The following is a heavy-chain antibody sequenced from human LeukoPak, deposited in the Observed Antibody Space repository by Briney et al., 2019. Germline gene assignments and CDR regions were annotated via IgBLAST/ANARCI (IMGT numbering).Heavy chain of an antibody. CDR1: GGSISSSSYY. CDR2: IYYSGST. J-gene: IGHJ4*02. CDR3: ARQSTSWPYYFDY. D-gene: IGHD2-2*01. Sequence: SETLSLTCTVSGGSISSSSYYCGWIRQPPRKGLEWIGSIYYSGSTYYTPSLKSRVTISVDTSKNQFSLRLNSVTAADTAVYYCARQSTSWPYYFDYWGQGTLVTVSS. V-gene: IGHV4-39*01.